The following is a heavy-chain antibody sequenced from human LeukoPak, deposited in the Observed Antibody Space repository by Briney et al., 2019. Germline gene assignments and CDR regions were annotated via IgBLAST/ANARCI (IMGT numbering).Heavy chain of an antibody. V-gene: IGHV1-2*02. CDR1: GYTFTGYY. D-gene: IGHD3-22*01. CDR3: ARGPPTIVVVITTGDFDS. J-gene: IGHJ4*02. CDR2: INPNSGGA. Sequence: ASVKVSCKASGYTFTGYYIHWVRQAPGQGLEWMGWINPNSGGANYAQKFQGRVTMTRDTSISTAYMELRRLRSDDRAVYYCARGPPTIVVVITTGDFDSWGQGTLVTVSS.